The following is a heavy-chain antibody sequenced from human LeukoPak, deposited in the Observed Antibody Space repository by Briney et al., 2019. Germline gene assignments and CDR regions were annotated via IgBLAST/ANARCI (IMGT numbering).Heavy chain of an antibody. Sequence: ASVKVSCKASGYTFTSYGISWVRQAPGQGLEWMGWISAYNGNTNYAQKLQGRVTMTTDTPTSTAYMELRSLRSDDTAVYYCAAYSSSWTAEYFQHWGQGTLVTVSS. CDR3: AAYSSSWTAEYFQH. J-gene: IGHJ1*01. CDR2: ISAYNGNT. V-gene: IGHV1-18*01. D-gene: IGHD6-13*01. CDR1: GYTFTSYG.